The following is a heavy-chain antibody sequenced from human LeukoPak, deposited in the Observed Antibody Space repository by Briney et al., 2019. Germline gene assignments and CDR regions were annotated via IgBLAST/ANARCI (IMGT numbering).Heavy chain of an antibody. J-gene: IGHJ6*02. CDR3: ARDLRGYSYYYGMDV. D-gene: IGHD5-12*01. CDR1: GYTFTSYY. V-gene: IGHV1-46*01. Sequence: GASVKVSCKASGYTFTSYYMHWVRQAPGQGLEWMGIINPSGGSTSYAQKFQGRVTMTRDTPTSTVYMELSSLRSEDTAVYYCARDLRGYSYYYGMDVWGQGTTVTVSS. CDR2: INPSGGST.